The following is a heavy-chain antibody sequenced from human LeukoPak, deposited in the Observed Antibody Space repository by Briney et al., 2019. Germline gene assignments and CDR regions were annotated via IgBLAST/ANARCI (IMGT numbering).Heavy chain of an antibody. D-gene: IGHD6-13*01. CDR2: IYTSGST. Sequence: PSETLSLTCTVSGGSISSYYWSWIRQPAGKGLEWIGRIYTSGSTNYNPSLKSRVTMSVDTSKNQFSLKLSSVTAADTAVYYCARDRQRLVPRYYYYMDVWGKGTTVTVSS. CDR1: GGSISSYY. J-gene: IGHJ6*03. V-gene: IGHV4-4*07. CDR3: ARDRQRLVPRYYYYMDV.